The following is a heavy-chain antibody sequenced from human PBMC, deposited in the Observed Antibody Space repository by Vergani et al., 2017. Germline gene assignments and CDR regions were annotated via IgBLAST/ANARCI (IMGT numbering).Heavy chain of an antibody. CDR1: GYSFTSYW. CDR3: ERWGEYSGSYYVFFNGNYFDY. Sequence: EVQLVQSGAEVKKPGESLKISCKGSGYSFTSYWIGWVRQMPGKGLEWMGIIYPGDSDTRYSPSFQGQVTISADKSISTAYLQWSSLKASDTAMYYCERWGEYSGSYYVFFNGNYFDYWGQGTLVTVSS. J-gene: IGHJ4*02. V-gene: IGHV5-51*01. CDR2: IYPGDSDT. D-gene: IGHD1-26*01.